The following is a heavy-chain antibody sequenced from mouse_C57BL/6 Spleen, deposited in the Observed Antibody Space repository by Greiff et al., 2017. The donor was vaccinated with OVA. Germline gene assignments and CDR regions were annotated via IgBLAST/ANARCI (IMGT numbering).Heavy chain of an antibody. V-gene: IGHV1-76*01. CDR2: IYPGSGNT. Sequence: VQLVESGAELVRPGASVKLSCKASGYTFTDYYINWVKQRPGQGLEWIARIYPGSGNTYYNEKFKGKATLTAEKSSSTAYMQLSSLTSEDSAVYFCAVITTVPYYFDYWGQGTTLTVSS. CDR1: GYTFTDYY. CDR3: AVITTVPYYFDY. D-gene: IGHD1-1*01. J-gene: IGHJ2*01.